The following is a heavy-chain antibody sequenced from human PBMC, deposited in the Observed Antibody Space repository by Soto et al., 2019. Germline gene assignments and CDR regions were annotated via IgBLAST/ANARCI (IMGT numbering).Heavy chain of an antibody. Sequence: QVQLQESGPGLVKPSETLSLTCTVSGASISSYHWSWIRQTPGKGLEWIGYLYYSGRANYNPSLKSRVTFSVDTSKNQVSLKLSSVTAADTGVYYCAAAVPAEYVFPYYYMDVWGKGTTVTVSS. D-gene: IGHD3-16*01. CDR1: GASISSYH. CDR3: AAAVPAEYVFPYYYMDV. J-gene: IGHJ6*03. CDR2: LYYSGRA. V-gene: IGHV4-59*01.